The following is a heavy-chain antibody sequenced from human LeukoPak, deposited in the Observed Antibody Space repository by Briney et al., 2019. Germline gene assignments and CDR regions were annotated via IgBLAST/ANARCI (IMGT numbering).Heavy chain of an antibody. CDR2: ISPGGGSI. CDR3: ASGSSWSSLIDN. CDR1: GLTLSDYA. V-gene: IGHV3-23*01. J-gene: IGHJ4*02. D-gene: IGHD6-13*01. Sequence: GGSLRLSCAASGLTLSDYAMTWVRQAPGKGLEWASSISPGGGSISYADSVKGRFTISRDKSKNTLYLLMSSLSAEDTATYFCASGSSWSSLIDNWGQGTLVAVSS.